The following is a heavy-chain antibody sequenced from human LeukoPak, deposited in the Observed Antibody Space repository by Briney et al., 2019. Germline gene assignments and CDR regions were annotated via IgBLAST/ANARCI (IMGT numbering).Heavy chain of an antibody. D-gene: IGHD2-15*01. Sequence: ASVKVSCEASGYTFTSYGISWVRQAPGQGLEWMEWISAYNGNTNYAQKLQGRVTMTTDTSTSTAYMELRSLRSDDTAVYYCAAVVVVAAVFWFDPWGQGTLVTVSS. J-gene: IGHJ5*02. CDR1: GYTFTSYG. CDR2: ISAYNGNT. V-gene: IGHV1-18*01. CDR3: AAVVVVAAVFWFDP.